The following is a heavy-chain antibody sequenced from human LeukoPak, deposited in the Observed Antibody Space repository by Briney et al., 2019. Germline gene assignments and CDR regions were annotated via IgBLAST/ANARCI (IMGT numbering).Heavy chain of an antibody. D-gene: IGHD2-15*01. CDR3: ARDRYCSGGSCYPDAFDI. V-gene: IGHV3-53*01. Sequence: GGSLRLSCAASGFTVGSNYMSWVRQAPGKGLEWVSVIYGGGSTYYADSVKGRFTISRDNSKNTLYLQMNSLRAEDTAVYYCARDRYCSGGSCYPDAFDIWGQGTMVTVSS. J-gene: IGHJ3*02. CDR1: GFTVGSNY. CDR2: IYGGGST.